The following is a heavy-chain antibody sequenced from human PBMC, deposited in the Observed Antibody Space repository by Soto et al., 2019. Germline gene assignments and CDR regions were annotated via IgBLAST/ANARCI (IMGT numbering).Heavy chain of an antibody. J-gene: IGHJ3*02. CDR1: GGSISSGDYY. D-gene: IGHD3-22*01. V-gene: IGHV4-30-4*01. Sequence: PSETLSLTCTVSGGSISSGDYYWSWIRQPPGKGLEWIGYIYYSGSTYYNPSLKSRVTISVDTSKNQFSLKLSSVTAADTAVYYCARPATLVTESSAQGAFDIWGQGTMVTVSS. CDR3: ARPATLVTESSAQGAFDI. CDR2: IYYSGST.